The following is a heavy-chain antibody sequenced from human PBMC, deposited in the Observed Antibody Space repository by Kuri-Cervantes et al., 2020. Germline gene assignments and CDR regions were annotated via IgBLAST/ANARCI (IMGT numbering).Heavy chain of an antibody. J-gene: IGHJ4*02. D-gene: IGHD3-10*01. CDR3: ARNYGSGQMDY. CDR2: ITGSSHIT. CDR1: GFTFSGSA. Sequence: GGSLRLSCTASGFTFSGSAMYWVRQASGKGLEWVSGITGSSHITYYADSVKGRFSISRDNSKNSLHLQMNSLRADDTAVYYCARNYGSGQMDYWGQGTLVTVSS. V-gene: IGHV3-23*01.